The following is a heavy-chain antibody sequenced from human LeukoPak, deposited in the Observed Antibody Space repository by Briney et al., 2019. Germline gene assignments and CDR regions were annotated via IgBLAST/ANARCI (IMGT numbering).Heavy chain of an antibody. V-gene: IGHV1-69*13. J-gene: IGHJ4*02. CDR2: IIPIFGTA. CDR3: ARGKGEYYDILTGYYATDY. D-gene: IGHD3-9*01. Sequence: ASVKVSCKASGGTFSSYAISWVRQAPGQGLEWMGGIIPIFGTANNAQKFQGRVTITADESTSTAYMELSSLRSEDTAVYYCARGKGEYYDILTGYYATDYWGQGTLVTVAS. CDR1: GGTFSSYA.